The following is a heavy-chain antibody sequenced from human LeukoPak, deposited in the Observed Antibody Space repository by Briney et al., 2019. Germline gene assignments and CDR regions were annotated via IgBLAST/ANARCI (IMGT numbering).Heavy chain of an antibody. V-gene: IGHV3-64D*06. Sequence: GGSLRLSCSASGFTFSSYAMHWVRQAPGKGLEYVSAISSNGGSTYYADSVKGRFTISRDSSKNTLYLQMSSLRAEDTAVYYCVKDFSSGWYGRGYYFDYWGQGTLVTVSS. CDR1: GFTFSSYA. CDR2: ISSNGGST. CDR3: VKDFSSGWYGRGYYFDY. D-gene: IGHD6-19*01. J-gene: IGHJ4*02.